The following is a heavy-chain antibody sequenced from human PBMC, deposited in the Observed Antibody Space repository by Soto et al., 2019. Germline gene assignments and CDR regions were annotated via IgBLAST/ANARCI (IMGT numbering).Heavy chain of an antibody. CDR2: ISYDGSNK. CDR3: ETDRGGWYRSAFDY. Sequence: PGGSLRPSCAASGFTFSSYGMHWVRQAPGKGLEWVAVISYDGSNKYYADSVKGRFTISRDNSKHTLYLQMNSLRAEDRAVYYCETDRGGWYRSAFDYWGQGT. J-gene: IGHJ4*02. CDR1: GFTFSSYG. V-gene: IGHV3-30*03. D-gene: IGHD6-19*01.